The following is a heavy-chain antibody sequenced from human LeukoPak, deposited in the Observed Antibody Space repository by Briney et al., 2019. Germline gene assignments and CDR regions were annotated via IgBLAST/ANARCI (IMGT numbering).Heavy chain of an antibody. CDR1: GFTFDDYG. Sequence: GGSLRLSCAASGFTFDDYGVSWVRQAPGKGLEWVSGINWNGGSTGYADSVKGRFTISRDNAKNSLYLQMNSLRAEDTALYYCATLGYCSSTSCYALDYWGQGTLVTVSS. D-gene: IGHD2-2*01. CDR2: INWNGGST. V-gene: IGHV3-20*04. J-gene: IGHJ4*02. CDR3: ATLGYCSSTSCYALDY.